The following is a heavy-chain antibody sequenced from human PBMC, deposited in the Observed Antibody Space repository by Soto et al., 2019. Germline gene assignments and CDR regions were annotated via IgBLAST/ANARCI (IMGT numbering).Heavy chain of an antibody. D-gene: IGHD6-6*01. CDR3: AGVEQLGHIYYYGMDV. CDR2: IYYSGST. CDR1: GGSISSSSYY. V-gene: IGHV4-39*01. Sequence: SETLSLTCTVSGGSISSSSYYWGWIRQPPGKGLEWIGSIYYSGSTYYNPSLKSRVTISVDTSKNQFSLKLSSVTAADTAVYYCAGVEQLGHIYYYGMDVWGQGTTVTVS. J-gene: IGHJ6*02.